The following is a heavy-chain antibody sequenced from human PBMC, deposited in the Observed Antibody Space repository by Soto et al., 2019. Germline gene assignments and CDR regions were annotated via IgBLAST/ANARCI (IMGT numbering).Heavy chain of an antibody. V-gene: IGHV4-59*08. CDR2: IYYSGST. Sequence: PSETLSLTCTVSGGSISSYYWSWIRQPPGKGLEWIGYIYYSGSTNYNPSLKSRVTISVDTSKNQFSLKLSSVTAADTAVYYCAAHFSSSGVYYYMDVWGKGTTVTVSS. CDR3: AAHFSSSGVYYYMDV. J-gene: IGHJ6*03. CDR1: GGSISSYY. D-gene: IGHD6-13*01.